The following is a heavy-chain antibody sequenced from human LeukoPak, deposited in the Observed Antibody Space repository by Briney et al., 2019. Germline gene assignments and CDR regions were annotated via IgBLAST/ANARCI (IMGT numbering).Heavy chain of an antibody. CDR3: ARQTGSGLFILP. D-gene: IGHD3/OR15-3a*01. CDR2: IWNT. V-gene: IGHV4-39*01. CDR1: GVSISSSYSY. Sequence: PSETLSLTCTVSGVSISSSYSYWGWIRQPPGMGLEWIGSIWNTYYNASLKSQVSISIDTSKNQFSLKLTSVTAADTAVYYCARQTGSGLFILPGGQGTLVTVSS. J-gene: IGHJ4*02.